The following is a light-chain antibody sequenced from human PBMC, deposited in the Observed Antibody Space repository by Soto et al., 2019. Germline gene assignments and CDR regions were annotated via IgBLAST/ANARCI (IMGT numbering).Light chain of an antibody. CDR2: AAS. CDR3: QQSYSTLRWT. V-gene: IGKV1-39*01. Sequence: DIQMTQSPSSLSASVGDRVTITCRASQSIGSFLKWYQQKPGKAPKVLISAASRLQSGVPSRFTGSGSGAEFTLTISSLQLEDFATYYCQQSYSTLRWTFGQGTKVEIK. J-gene: IGKJ1*01. CDR1: QSIGSF.